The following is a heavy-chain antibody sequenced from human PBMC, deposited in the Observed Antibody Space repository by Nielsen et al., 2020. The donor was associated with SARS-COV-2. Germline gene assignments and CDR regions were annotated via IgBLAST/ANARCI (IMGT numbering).Heavy chain of an antibody. CDR1: GFFFSEYY. V-gene: IGHV3-11*04. J-gene: IGHJ6*02. D-gene: IGHD3-10*01. CDR3: ARDPYYGSGTYRFYGMDL. Sequence: GESLKISCAASGFFFSEYYMGWVRQAPGKGLEWVSYTSSSGSTIYYADSVRGRFTISRDNAKNLLYLQMDSLRAEDTALYYCARDPYYGSGTYRFYGMDLWGQGTTVTVSS. CDR2: TSSSGSTI.